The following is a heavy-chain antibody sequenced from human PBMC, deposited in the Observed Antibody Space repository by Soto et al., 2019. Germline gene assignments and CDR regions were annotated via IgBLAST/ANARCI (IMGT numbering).Heavy chain of an antibody. CDR2: ISSSSSTI. CDR3: ARDSPPAYCSSTSCYGPHYFDY. CDR1: GFTFSSYS. D-gene: IGHD2-2*01. Sequence: GESLKISCAASGFTFSSYSMHWVRQAPGKGLEWVSYISSSSSTIYYADSVKGRFTISRDNAKNSLYLQMNSLRDEDTAVYYCARDSPPAYCSSTSCYGPHYFDYWGQGTLVTVSS. V-gene: IGHV3-48*02. J-gene: IGHJ4*02.